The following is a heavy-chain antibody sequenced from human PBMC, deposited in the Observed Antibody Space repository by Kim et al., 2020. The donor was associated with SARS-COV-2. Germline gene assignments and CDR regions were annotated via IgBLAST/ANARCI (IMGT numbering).Heavy chain of an antibody. V-gene: IGHV3-30*04. CDR2: LSRNSGQL. D-gene: IGHD7-27*01. J-gene: IGHJ3*02. CDR3: AQVGETGDRSGHDAFDI. CDR1: GLTFNRFF. Sequence: GGSLRLSCVASGLTFNRFFMHWVRQAPGKGLELVAVLSRNSGQLYYIDSVKDRFTISRDNSQNTLFLHMDCLKTEDTSIYYCAQVGETGDRSGHDAFDIWGQGTMVFVSS.